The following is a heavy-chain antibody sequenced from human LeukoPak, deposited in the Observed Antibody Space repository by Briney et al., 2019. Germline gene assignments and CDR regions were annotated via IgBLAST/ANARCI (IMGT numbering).Heavy chain of an antibody. J-gene: IGHJ6*02. CDR1: GFTFSNYV. D-gene: IGHD2-15*01. V-gene: IGHV3-33*01. CDR3: ARYCSGGTCKLGYYYYGMDV. Sequence: GRSLRLSCAASGFTFSNYVMHWVRQAPGKGLEWVAVTWYDGSIKYYADSVKGRFSISGDNSKNTLYLQMNSLRAEDTAVYYCARYCSGGTCKLGYYYYGMDVWGQGTTVTVSS. CDR2: TWYDGSIK.